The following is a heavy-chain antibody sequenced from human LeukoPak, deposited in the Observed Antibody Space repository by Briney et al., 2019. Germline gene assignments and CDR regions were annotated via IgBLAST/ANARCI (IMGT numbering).Heavy chain of an antibody. CDR1: GFTFSSYA. J-gene: IGHJ3*02. Sequence: GGSLRLSCAASGFTFSSYAMHWVRQAPGKGLEYVSAISSNGGSTYYANSVKGRFTISRDNSKNTLYLQMGSLRAEDMAVYYCARVRRGSGLLDAFDIWGQGTMVTVSS. CDR3: ARVRRGSGLLDAFDI. D-gene: IGHD3-10*01. V-gene: IGHV3-64*01. CDR2: ISSNGGST.